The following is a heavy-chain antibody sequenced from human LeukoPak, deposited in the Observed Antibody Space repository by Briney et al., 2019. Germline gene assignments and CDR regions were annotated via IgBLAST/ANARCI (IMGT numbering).Heavy chain of an antibody. Sequence: ASVKVSCKASGYTFTSYYMHWVRQAPGQGLEWMGWINPNSGGTNYAQKFQGRVTMTRDTSISTAYMELSRLRSDDTAVYYCARGSYDSSGYYYEDAFDIWGQGTMVTVSS. CDR2: INPNSGGT. J-gene: IGHJ3*02. CDR1: GYTFTSYY. CDR3: ARGSYDSSGYYYEDAFDI. D-gene: IGHD3-22*01. V-gene: IGHV1-2*02.